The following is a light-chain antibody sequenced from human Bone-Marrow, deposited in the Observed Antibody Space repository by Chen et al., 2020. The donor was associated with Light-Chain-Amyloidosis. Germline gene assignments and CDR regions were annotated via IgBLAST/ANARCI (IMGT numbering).Light chain of an antibody. J-gene: IGLJ3*02. CDR3: AAWDVSLNGGV. CDR2: RDT. V-gene: IGLV1-44*01. Sequence: QSVLTQPPSASGTPGQRVTISCSGSSSNIGSNFVNWYQQFPGTAPKLLIYRDTERPSGVPDRFSGSKSGASASLAISGLQSEDEGVYHCAAWDVSLNGGVFGGGTKLIVL. CDR1: SSNIGSNF.